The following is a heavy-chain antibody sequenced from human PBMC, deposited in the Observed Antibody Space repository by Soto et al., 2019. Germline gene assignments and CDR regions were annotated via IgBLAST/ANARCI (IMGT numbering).Heavy chain of an antibody. Sequence: PGGSLRLSCAASGVTFSNDGMHWVRQAPGKGLEWVSVIYSGGSTYYADSVKGRFTISRDNSKNTLYLQMNSLRAEDTAVYYCARALPQLHIVVVTAIPAFDIWGQGTMVTVSS. CDR2: IYSGGST. CDR3: ARALPQLHIVVVTAIPAFDI. CDR1: GVTFSNDG. D-gene: IGHD2-21*02. V-gene: IGHV3-53*01. J-gene: IGHJ3*02.